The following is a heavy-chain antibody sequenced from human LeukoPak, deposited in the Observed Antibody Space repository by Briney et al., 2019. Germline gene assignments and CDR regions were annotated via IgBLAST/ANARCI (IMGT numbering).Heavy chain of an antibody. D-gene: IGHD2-15*01. CDR1: GDSISSYY. V-gene: IGHV4-59*01. Sequence: PSETLSLTCTVSGDSISSYYWSWSGQPPGKGLGWIGYIHYSGSTTYNPSLESRVTISLATSKNRFSLKLTSVTAADTAVYYCARVVVAAARVVVRWFDPWGQGTLVTVSS. CDR3: ARVVVAAARVVVRWFDP. CDR2: IHYSGST. J-gene: IGHJ5*02.